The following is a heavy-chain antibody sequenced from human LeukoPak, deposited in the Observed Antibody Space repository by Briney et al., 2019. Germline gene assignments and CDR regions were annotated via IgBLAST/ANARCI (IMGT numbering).Heavy chain of an antibody. CDR2: ISSSSSYI. CDR3: AKGRATVTNKQPFDY. V-gene: IGHV3-21*01. J-gene: IGHJ4*02. CDR1: GFTFSSYS. Sequence: GGSLRLSCAASGFTFSSYSMNWVRQAPGKGLEWVSSISSSSSYIYYADSVKGRFTISRDNAKNSLYLQMNSLRAEDTAVYYCAKGRATVTNKQPFDYWGQGTLVTVSS. D-gene: IGHD4-17*01.